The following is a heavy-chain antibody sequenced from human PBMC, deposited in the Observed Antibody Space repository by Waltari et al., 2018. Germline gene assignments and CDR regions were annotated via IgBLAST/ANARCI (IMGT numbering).Heavy chain of an antibody. Sequence: EVRLLESGGGLVQPGGSLSLSCAASGITIVDYAMTWARQAPGRGPEWVASISGGGRGTYYADSVKGRFTISRDTSTNTVYLQLNSLRAEDTAVYYCLKPHVAVAGVDAFDVWGPGTLVTVSS. J-gene: IGHJ3*01. CDR2: ISGGGRGT. V-gene: IGHV3-23*01. CDR1: GITIVDYA. CDR3: LKPHVAVAGVDAFDV. D-gene: IGHD6-19*01.